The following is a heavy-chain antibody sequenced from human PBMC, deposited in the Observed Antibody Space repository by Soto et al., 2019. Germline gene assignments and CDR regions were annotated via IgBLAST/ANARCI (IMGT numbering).Heavy chain of an antibody. CDR2: ISPYNGDT. CDR3: ARTVSGEYFDY. D-gene: IGHD4-4*01. V-gene: IGHV1-18*01. Sequence: QVQLVQSGAEVQKPGASVKVSCEASGYTFTTYGISWVRQAPGQGLEWMAWISPYNGDTNSAQKFQGRVTMTTDTSTSTVYMELRSLRSDDTAVYYCARTVSGEYFDYWGQGTLVTVSS. J-gene: IGHJ4*02. CDR1: GYTFTTYG.